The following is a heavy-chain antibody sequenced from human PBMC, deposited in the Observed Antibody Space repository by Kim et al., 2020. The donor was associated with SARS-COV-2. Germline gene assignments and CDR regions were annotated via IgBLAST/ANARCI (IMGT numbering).Heavy chain of an antibody. CDR2: IKQDGRER. D-gene: IGHD3-10*01. J-gene: IGHJ4*02. CDR1: GFTFKNFW. V-gene: IGHV3-7*03. CDR3: SRGEGVAD. Sequence: GGSLRLSCAASGFTFKNFWMSWVRQAPGRGLEWVANIKQDGRERNYVDSVKGRFTISRDNVQNSLHLQMNSLRVDDTAANYCSRGEGVADWGQGTLGTV.